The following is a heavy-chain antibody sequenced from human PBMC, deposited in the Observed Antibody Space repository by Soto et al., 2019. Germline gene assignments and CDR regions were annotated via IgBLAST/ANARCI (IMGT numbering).Heavy chain of an antibody. CDR2: ISSSSSYI. J-gene: IGHJ3*02. Sequence: GGSLRLSCAASGFTVSSYSMNWVRQAPGKGLEWVSSISSSSSYIYYEDSVKGRFTIARDNAKNSLYLQMNSVRSEDTAVYYCARDSSIAARPEAFDIWGQGTMVTVSS. CDR3: ARDSSIAARPEAFDI. V-gene: IGHV3-21*01. CDR1: GFTVSSYS. D-gene: IGHD6-6*01.